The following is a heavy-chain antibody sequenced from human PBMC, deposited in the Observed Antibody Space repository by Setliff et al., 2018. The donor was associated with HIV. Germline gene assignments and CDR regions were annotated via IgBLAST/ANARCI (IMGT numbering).Heavy chain of an antibody. CDR3: ARSGNILTDYSYYSYFMDV. D-gene: IGHD3-9*01. CDR2: IYTSGST. CDR1: GGSISGSSYY. Sequence: SETLSLTCNVSGGSISGSSYYWGWIRQPPGKGLEWIGYIYTSGSTNYNPSLKSRVTISVDTSKNQFSLKLSSVTAADTAVYYCARSGNILTDYSYYSYFMDVWGGGTTVTVSS. J-gene: IGHJ6*03. V-gene: IGHV4-61*05.